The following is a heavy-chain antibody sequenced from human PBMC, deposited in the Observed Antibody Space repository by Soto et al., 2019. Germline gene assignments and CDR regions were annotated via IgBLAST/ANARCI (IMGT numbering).Heavy chain of an antibody. CDR3: AREGRGKKAGYNGLVSLGY. CDR2: IIPIFNST. D-gene: IGHD2-2*02. V-gene: IGHV1-69*06. Sequence: QVQLVQSGAEVKTPGSSLKFSCTVSGSRFSNYVISWVRQAPGHVLEWLGRIIPIFNSTQYAQKFQCRVTITADKSTNTASLELSSLRSDDTAVYYCAREGRGKKAGYNGLVSLGYWGHGTLVTVSS. CDR1: GSRFSNYV. J-gene: IGHJ4*01.